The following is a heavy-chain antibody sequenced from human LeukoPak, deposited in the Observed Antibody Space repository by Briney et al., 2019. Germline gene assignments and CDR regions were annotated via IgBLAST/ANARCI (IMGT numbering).Heavy chain of an antibody. CDR3: ARDGGHSADY. J-gene: IGHJ4*02. D-gene: IGHD1-26*01. CDR2: IKGDGSDK. CDR1: GFTFSSYW. V-gene: IGHV3-7*01. Sequence: GGSLRFSCAASGFTFSSYWMFGVRQAPGKGLEWVATIKGDGSDKYYVDSVKGRFTISRDNAKNSLFLQMNSLRAEDTAVYYCARDGGHSADYWGQGTQVTVSS.